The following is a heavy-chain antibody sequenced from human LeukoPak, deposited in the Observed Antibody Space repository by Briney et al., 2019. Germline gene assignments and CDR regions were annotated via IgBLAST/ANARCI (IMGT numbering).Heavy chain of an antibody. CDR3: ARDGSGYSNT. CDR1: GFTFSNSW. J-gene: IGHJ4*02. Sequence: PGGSLRLSCAASGFTFSNSWMSWLRQAPGKGLEWVANMKPDGGEKHYVGSVEGRFIISRDNAKNSLYLQMNSLRVKDTAVYFCARDGSGYSNTWGQGTLVTVSS. V-gene: IGHV3-7*01. D-gene: IGHD3-10*01. CDR2: MKPDGGEK.